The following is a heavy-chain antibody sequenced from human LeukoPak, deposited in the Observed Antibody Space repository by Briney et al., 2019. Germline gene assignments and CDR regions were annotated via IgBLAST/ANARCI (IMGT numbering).Heavy chain of an antibody. Sequence: GGSLRLSCAASGFTFSNYGMHWVRQAPGKGLEWVTFIRYDGDNKYYAHSLKGRFTISRDNSKNTLYLQMNSLRAEDTAVYYCAKAFVEMAIWGQGTLVTVSS. CDR1: GFTFSNYG. J-gene: IGHJ4*02. CDR2: IRYDGDNK. CDR3: AKAFVEMAI. D-gene: IGHD5-24*01. V-gene: IGHV3-30*02.